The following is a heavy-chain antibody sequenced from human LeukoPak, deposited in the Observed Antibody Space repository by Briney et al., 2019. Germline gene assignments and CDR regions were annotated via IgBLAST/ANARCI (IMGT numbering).Heavy chain of an antibody. CDR1: GGSISHYY. D-gene: IGHD4/OR15-4a*01. J-gene: IGHJ6*02. CDR3: AREDPQTRVPEGMDV. CDR2: NYYSGTT. V-gene: IGHV4-59*01. Sequence: SETLSLTCTVSGGSISHYYWSWIRQRPGKGLEWIGYNYYSGTTNYNPSLKSRVTISVDTSKNQFSLKLNSVTAADTAVYYCAREDPQTRVPEGMDVWGQGTTVTVSS.